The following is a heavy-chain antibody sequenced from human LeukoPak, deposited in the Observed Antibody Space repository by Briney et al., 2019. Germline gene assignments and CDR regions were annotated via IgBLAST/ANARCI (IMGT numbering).Heavy chain of an antibody. CDR3: ATTARHCSDY. D-gene: IGHD6-6*01. Sequence: PSETLSLTCTVSGYSISSGYYWGWIRQPPGKGLEWIGSIYHSGSTYYNPSLKSRVTISIDTSKNQFSLRLSSVTAADTAVYYCATTARHCSDYWGQGTLVTVSS. CDR2: IYHSGST. J-gene: IGHJ4*02. CDR1: GYSISSGYY. V-gene: IGHV4-38-2*02.